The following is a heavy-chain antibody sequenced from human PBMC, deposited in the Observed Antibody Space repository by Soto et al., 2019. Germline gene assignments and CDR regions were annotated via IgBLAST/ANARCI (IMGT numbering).Heavy chain of an antibody. CDR3: ARSYSSGWEFDY. V-gene: IGHV3-11*01. Sequence: GGSLRLSCGASGFTFSNYYMSWIRQAPGKGLEWVSYISSTGRTIYYADSVKGRFTVSRDNAQNSLSLKLNSLRVGDTAVYYCARSYSSGWEFDYWGQGTQVTVSS. J-gene: IGHJ4*02. D-gene: IGHD6-19*01. CDR2: ISSTGRTI. CDR1: GFTFSNYY.